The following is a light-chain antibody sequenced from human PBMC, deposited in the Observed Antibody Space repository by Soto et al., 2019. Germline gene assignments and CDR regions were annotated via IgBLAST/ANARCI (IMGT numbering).Light chain of an antibody. CDR2: DAS. CDR1: QSVSSY. J-gene: IGKJ5*01. V-gene: IGKV3-11*01. Sequence: EGVFTQSPDTLSLSSGETATLSCRASQSVSSYLAWYQQKPGQAPRLLIYDASNRATGIPDRFSGSGSGTDFTLTISSLEPEDFAVYYCQQRSNWPPITFGQGTRLEIK. CDR3: QQRSNWPPIT.